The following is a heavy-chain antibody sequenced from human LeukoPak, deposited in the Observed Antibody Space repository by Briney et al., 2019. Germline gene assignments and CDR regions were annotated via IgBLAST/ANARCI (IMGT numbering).Heavy chain of an antibody. Sequence: GGSLRLSCAASGFTFSSYAMSWVRQAPGKGLEWVSAISGSGGSTYYADSVKGRFTISRDNSKNTLYLQMNSLRAEDTAVYYCARGIAAAGTLYRHNWFDPWGQGTLVTVSS. D-gene: IGHD6-13*01. CDR3: ARGIAAAGTLYRHNWFDP. J-gene: IGHJ5*02. CDR1: GFTFSSYA. CDR2: ISGSGGST. V-gene: IGHV3-23*01.